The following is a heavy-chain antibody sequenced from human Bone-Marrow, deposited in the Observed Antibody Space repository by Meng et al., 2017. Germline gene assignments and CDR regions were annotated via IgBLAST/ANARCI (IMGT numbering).Heavy chain of an antibody. CDR2: INHSGST. J-gene: IGHJ4*02. D-gene: IGHD2-15*01. Sequence: QVRLQQGGAGLLKPSETLSLPCAVYGGSFSGYYWSWIRQPPGKGLEWIGEINHSGSTNYNPSLKSRVTISVDTSKNQFSLKLSSVTAADTAVYYCARGRTPRYCSGGSCYSPSYYFDYWGQGTLVTVSS. CDR1: GGSFSGYY. CDR3: ARGRTPRYCSGGSCYSPSYYFDY. V-gene: IGHV4-34*01.